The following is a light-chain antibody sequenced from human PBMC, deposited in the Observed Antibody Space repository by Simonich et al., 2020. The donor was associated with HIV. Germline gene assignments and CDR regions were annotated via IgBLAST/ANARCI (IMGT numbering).Light chain of an antibody. J-gene: IGKJ1*01. CDR2: WAS. CDR3: QQYYSTPPWT. CDR1: QSVLYSSNNKNY. Sequence: DIVIMQSPDSLAVSLGERATINCKSSQSVLYSSNNKNYLAWYQQKPGQPPKLLIYWASTRESGVPDRFSGSGSGTDFTLTISSLQAEDVAVYYCQQYYSTPPWTFGQGTKVEIK. V-gene: IGKV4-1*01.